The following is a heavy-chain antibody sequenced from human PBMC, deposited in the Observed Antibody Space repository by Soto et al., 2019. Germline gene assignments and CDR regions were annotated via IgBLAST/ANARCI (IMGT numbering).Heavy chain of an antibody. CDR2: IYYSGST. CDR3: ASGGDYIDY. J-gene: IGHJ4*02. V-gene: IGHV4-59*01. Sequence: PSETLSLTCTVSGGSISRYYWSWIRQPPGKGLEWIGYIYYSGSTNYNPSLKSRVTISVDTSKNQFSLKLSSVTAADTAVYYCASGGDYIDYWGQGTLVTVSS. D-gene: IGHD3-10*01. CDR1: GGSISRYY.